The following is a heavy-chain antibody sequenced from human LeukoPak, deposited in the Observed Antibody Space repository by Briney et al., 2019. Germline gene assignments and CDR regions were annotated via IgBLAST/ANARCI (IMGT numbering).Heavy chain of an antibody. CDR3: ARVDWNYVPDY. Sequence: LRLSCAASGFTFSDYYMSWIRQPPGKGLEWIGYIYHSGSSYYNPSLKSRVTISVDTSKNQFSLKLSSVTAADTAVYYCARVDWNYVPDYWGQGTLVTVSS. CDR1: GFTFSDYY. D-gene: IGHD1-7*01. J-gene: IGHJ4*02. V-gene: IGHV4-30-2*01. CDR2: IYHSGSS.